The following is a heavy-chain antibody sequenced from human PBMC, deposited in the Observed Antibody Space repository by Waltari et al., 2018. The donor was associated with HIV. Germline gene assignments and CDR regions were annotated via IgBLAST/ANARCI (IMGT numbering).Heavy chain of an antibody. CDR1: GGSISSYS. CDR2: IYYSGST. D-gene: IGHD1-26*01. CDR3: ARQSRGNSVGYDY. Sequence: QVQLQESGPGLVKPSETLSLTCTVPGGSISSYSWSWIRQPPGKGLEWIGYIYYSGSTNYNPALKSRLTMSVDTSKNQFSLKLSSVTAADTAVYYCARQSRGNSVGYDYWGQGTLVTVSS. J-gene: IGHJ4*02. V-gene: IGHV4-59*08.